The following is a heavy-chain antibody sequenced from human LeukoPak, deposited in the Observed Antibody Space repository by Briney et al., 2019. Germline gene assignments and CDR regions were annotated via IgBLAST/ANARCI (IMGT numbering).Heavy chain of an antibody. CDR2: TYYRSKWYN. Sequence: PSQTLSLTCAISGDSVSSNSAAWNWIRQSPSRGLEWLGRTYYRSKWYNDYAVSVKSRITINPDTSKNQFSLQLNSVTPEDTAVYYCARARLMEWSGSYHWFDPWGQGTLVTVSS. V-gene: IGHV6-1*01. CDR3: ARARLMEWSGSYHWFDP. CDR1: GDSVSSNSAA. D-gene: IGHD1-26*01. J-gene: IGHJ5*02.